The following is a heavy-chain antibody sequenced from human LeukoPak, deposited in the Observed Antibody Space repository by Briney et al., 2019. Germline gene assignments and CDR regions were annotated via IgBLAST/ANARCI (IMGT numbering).Heavy chain of an antibody. J-gene: IGHJ4*02. V-gene: IGHV4-39*01. Sequence: PSETLSLTCIVSGGSFSNCSYYWGWLGQPPGKGLEWIGSIYYSGSSYYYPSLKSRVTISVDTYKNQFSLKLTSVTAADTAVYYCARHWVVTPNYWGQGTLVTVSS. CDR2: IYYSGSS. CDR1: GGSFSNCSYY. D-gene: IGHD4-23*01. CDR3: ARHWVVTPNY.